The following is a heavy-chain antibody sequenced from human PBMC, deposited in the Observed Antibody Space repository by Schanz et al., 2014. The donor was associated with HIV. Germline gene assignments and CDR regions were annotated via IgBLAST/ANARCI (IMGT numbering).Heavy chain of an antibody. D-gene: IGHD1-20*01. Sequence: VQLVESGGGVVQPGRSLRLSCAASGFTFSSYWMHWVRQVPGKGLVWVSRIYSDGSTTSYADSVKGRFTISRDNAKNTLYLQMNSLRAVDTAVYFCARDGMAFYGMDVWGQGTTVTVSS. CDR1: GFTFSSYW. CDR3: ARDGMAFYGMDV. V-gene: IGHV3-74*01. J-gene: IGHJ6*02. CDR2: IYSDGSTT.